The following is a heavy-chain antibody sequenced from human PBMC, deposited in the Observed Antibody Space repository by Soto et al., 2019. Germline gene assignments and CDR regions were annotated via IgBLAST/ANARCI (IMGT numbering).Heavy chain of an antibody. CDR2: IESGGST. V-gene: IGHV3-53*02. J-gene: IGHJ6*02. D-gene: IGHD2-15*01. CDR3: AKDLGPLRLLNYFFSGLDV. Sequence: EEQLVETGGGVIQRGGSLRLSCTASGVTVSSTYMSWVRQAPGMGLEWVAVIESGGSTHYADSVKCRFTISRDIPKNMIYLQLDSLGADDTAVYYCAKDLGPLRLLNYFFSGLDVWGQGTTVTVSS. CDR1: GVTVSSTY.